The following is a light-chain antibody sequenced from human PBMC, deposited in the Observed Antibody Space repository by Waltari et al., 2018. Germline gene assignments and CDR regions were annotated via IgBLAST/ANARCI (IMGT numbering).Light chain of an antibody. CDR1: SNYIGGHDF. CDR3: FSFTPTSRLAM. J-gene: IGLJ3*02. V-gene: IGLV2-14*03. Sequence: QSALTQPASVSGSPGQSITISCTGTSNYIGGHDFVSWYQQHPGQAPKLLIYDVTKRASGISRRFSGSKSGNTASLTISGLQAEDEADYYCFSFTPTSRLAMFAGGTKLTV. CDR2: DVT.